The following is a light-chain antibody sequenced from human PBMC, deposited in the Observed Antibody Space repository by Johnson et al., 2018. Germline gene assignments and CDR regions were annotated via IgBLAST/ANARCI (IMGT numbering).Light chain of an antibody. CDR2: ENN. CDR3: GTWDSSLSAGNV. Sequence: QSVLTQPPSVSAAPGQKFTISCSGSSSNIGNNYVSWYQQLPGTAPKLLIYENNKRPSWIPDRFSGSKSGTSATLGITGLQTGDEADYYCGTWDSSLSAGNVVGTGTKVTVL. J-gene: IGLJ1*01. CDR1: SSNIGNNY. V-gene: IGLV1-51*02.